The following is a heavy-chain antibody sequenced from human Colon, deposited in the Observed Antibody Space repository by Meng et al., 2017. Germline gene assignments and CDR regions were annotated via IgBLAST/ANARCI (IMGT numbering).Heavy chain of an antibody. Sequence: QVQIQQWGAGLLEPSETLSLTCAVYGGSFSGYYWSWIRQPPGKGLEWIGLIHYSGSRNYNPSLKSRVTMSVDTSKNQVSLRLTSVTAADTAVYYCARFYGSGTFEVHDYWGQGTLVTVSS. CDR3: ARFYGSGTFEVHDY. J-gene: IGHJ4*02. D-gene: IGHD3-10*01. CDR2: IHYSGSR. V-gene: IGHV4-34*01. CDR1: GGSFSGYY.